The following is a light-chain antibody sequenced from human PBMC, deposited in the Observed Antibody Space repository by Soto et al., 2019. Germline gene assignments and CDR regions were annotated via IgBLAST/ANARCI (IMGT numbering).Light chain of an antibody. CDR2: AAS. V-gene: IGKV1-39*01. CDR3: QQSYSAPTWT. J-gene: IGKJ1*01. Sequence: EIQLTQSPSSLSGSVGDRIPITCLYSQRISNYLNWYQQKPGEVPRLLIYAASRMESGVPSRFSGSGSGTEFTLTISSLQPEDFAMYYCQQSYSAPTWTFGQGTKVDIK. CDR1: QRISNY.